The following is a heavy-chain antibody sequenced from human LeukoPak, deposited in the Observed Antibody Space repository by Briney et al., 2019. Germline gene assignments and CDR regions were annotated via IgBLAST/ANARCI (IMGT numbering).Heavy chain of an antibody. Sequence: SGPTLVKPTQTLTLTCTFSGYSLSTSGVGVGWIRQPPGKALEWLALIYWDDDKRYSPSLKSRLTITKDTSKNQVVLTMTNMDPVDTATYYCAHITNAAPYSSGWTDYFDYWGQGTLVTVSS. CDR1: GYSLSTSGVG. CDR2: IYWDDDK. J-gene: IGHJ4*02. D-gene: IGHD6-19*01. CDR3: AHITNAAPYSSGWTDYFDY. V-gene: IGHV2-5*02.